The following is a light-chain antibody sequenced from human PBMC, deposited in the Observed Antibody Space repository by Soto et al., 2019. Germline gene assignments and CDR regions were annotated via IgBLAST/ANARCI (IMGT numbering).Light chain of an antibody. J-gene: IGKJ5*01. CDR1: QTFSSH. V-gene: IGKV3-11*01. CDR3: QQRSNWPPVIT. CDR2: DAS. Sequence: EIVLTQSPATLSLSPGERATLSCRASQTFSSHLAWYQQKPGQAPSLLIYDASTRATGIPARFSGRGSGTDFTLTISSFEPEDFAVYYCQQRSNWPPVITFGQGTRLEIK.